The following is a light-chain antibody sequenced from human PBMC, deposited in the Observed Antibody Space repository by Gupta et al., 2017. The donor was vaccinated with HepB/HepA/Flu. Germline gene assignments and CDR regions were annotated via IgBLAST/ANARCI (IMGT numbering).Light chain of an antibody. V-gene: IGLV1-40*01. CDR1: SSNIGAGYD. CDR3: QSFDRSLSALV. J-gene: IGLJ3*02. Sequence: QSVLTQPPSVSGAPGQSVTISCTGSSSNIGAGYDVHWYQHLPGTAPKLLINAHNTRPSGVPDRFSGSKSDTSTFLAITGLQAEDEAHYYCQSFDRSLSALVFGGGTKLTVL. CDR2: AHN.